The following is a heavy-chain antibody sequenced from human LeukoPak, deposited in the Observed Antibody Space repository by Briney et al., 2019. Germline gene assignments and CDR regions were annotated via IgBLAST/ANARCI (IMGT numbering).Heavy chain of an antibody. Sequence: SGGSLRLSCAASGFTFSSYGMHWVRQAPGKGLEWVAVIWYDGSNKYYADSVKGRFTISRDNSKNTLYLQMNSLRAEDTAVYYCARGGIAAAGALYNWFDPWGQGTLVTVSS. J-gene: IGHJ5*02. CDR2: IWYDGSNK. V-gene: IGHV3-33*01. CDR3: ARGGIAAAGALYNWFDP. CDR1: GFTFSSYG. D-gene: IGHD6-13*01.